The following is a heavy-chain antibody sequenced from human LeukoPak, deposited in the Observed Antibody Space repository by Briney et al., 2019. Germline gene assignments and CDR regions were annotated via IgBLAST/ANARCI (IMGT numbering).Heavy chain of an antibody. D-gene: IGHD5-18*01. J-gene: IGHJ5*02. CDR2: INHSGST. V-gene: IGHV4-34*01. CDR3: ARRGYSYGYFGSFRFDP. CDR1: GGSFSGYY. Sequence: SETLSLTCAVYGGSFSGYYWSWIRQPPGKGLEWIGEINHSGSTNYNPSLKSRVTISVDTSKNQFSLKLSSVTAADTAVYYCARRGYSYGYFGSFRFDPWGQGTLVTVSS.